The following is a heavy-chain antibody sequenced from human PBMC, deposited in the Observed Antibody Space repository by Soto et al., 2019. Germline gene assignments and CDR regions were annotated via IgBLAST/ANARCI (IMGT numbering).Heavy chain of an antibody. Sequence: SVKVSCKASGGTFSSYAISWVRQAPGQGLEWMGGIIPIFGTANYAQKFQGRVTITADKSTSTAYMELSSLRSEDTAVYYCARGAYDSSGYYHQFDYRGQGTLVTVSS. V-gene: IGHV1-69*06. D-gene: IGHD3-22*01. J-gene: IGHJ4*02. CDR2: IIPIFGTA. CDR1: GGTFSSYA. CDR3: ARGAYDSSGYYHQFDY.